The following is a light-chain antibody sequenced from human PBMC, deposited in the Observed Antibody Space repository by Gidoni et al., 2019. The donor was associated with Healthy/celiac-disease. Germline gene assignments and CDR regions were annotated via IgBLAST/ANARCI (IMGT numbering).Light chain of an antibody. Sequence: YELTQPPSVSVSPGQTASIPCSGDKLGDKYVCWYQQKPGQSPLMVIYQDNKRPSGIPERFSGSNSGNTATLTIGGTQAVDEADYYCQAWDSSVVFGGGTKLTVL. J-gene: IGLJ2*01. CDR3: QAWDSSVV. V-gene: IGLV3-1*01. CDR1: KLGDKY. CDR2: QDN.